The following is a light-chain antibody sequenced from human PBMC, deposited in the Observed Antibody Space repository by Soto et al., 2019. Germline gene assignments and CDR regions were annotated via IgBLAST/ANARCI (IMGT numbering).Light chain of an antibody. CDR3: QQYGSSLFT. V-gene: IGKV3-20*01. J-gene: IGKJ3*01. Sequence: EIVLTQSPGTLSLSPGERATLSCRASQSVSSSYLAWYQQKPGQAPRLLIYGASSRATGIPDRFSASGSGTDFTLNISRLEPEDFAVYYCQQYGSSLFTFGPGTKVYIK. CDR2: GAS. CDR1: QSVSSSY.